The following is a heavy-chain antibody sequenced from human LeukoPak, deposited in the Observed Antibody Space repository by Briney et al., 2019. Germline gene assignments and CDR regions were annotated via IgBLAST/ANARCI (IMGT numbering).Heavy chain of an antibody. Sequence: SETLSLTCTVSGGSISSHYWSWIRQPPGKGLEWIGYIYYSGSTNYNPSLKSRVTISVDTSKNQFSLKLSSVTAADTAVYYRAREGVEMATKDYYYHMDVWGKGTTVTVSS. CDR2: IYYSGST. CDR3: AREGVEMATKDYYYHMDV. D-gene: IGHD5-24*01. CDR1: GGSISSHY. V-gene: IGHV4-59*11. J-gene: IGHJ6*03.